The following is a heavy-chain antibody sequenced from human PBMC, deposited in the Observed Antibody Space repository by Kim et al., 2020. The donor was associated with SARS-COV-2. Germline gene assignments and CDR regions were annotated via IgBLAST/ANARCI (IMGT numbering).Heavy chain of an antibody. V-gene: IGHV3-21*01. CDR2: ISSSSSYI. CDR3: ARGVGAMVLKFDY. J-gene: IGHJ4*02. D-gene: IGHD5-18*01. CDR1: GFTFSSYS. Sequence: GGSLRLSCAASGFTFSSYSMNWVRQAPGKGLEWVSSISSSSSYIYYADSVKGRFTISRDNAKNSLYLQMNSLRAEDTAVYYCARGVGAMVLKFDYWGQGTLVTVSS.